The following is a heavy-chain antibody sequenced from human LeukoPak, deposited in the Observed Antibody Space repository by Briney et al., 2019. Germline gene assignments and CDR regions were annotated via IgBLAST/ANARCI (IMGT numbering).Heavy chain of an antibody. CDR3: ARDSGSFFQH. CDR2: INPSGGST. J-gene: IGHJ1*01. Sequence: ASVKVSCKASGYTFTSYYMHWVRQAPGQGLEWMGIINPSGGSTSYAQKFQGRVTMTTDTSTSTAYMELRSLRSDDTAVYYCARDSGSFFQHWGQGTLVTVSS. V-gene: IGHV1-46*01. CDR1: GYTFTSYY. D-gene: IGHD1-26*01.